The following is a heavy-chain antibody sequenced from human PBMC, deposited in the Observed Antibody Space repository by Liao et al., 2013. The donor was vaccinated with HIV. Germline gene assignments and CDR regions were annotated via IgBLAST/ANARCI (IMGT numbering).Heavy chain of an antibody. D-gene: IGHD2-15*01. Sequence: QVQLQESGPRLVKPSETLSLTCTVSGGSIGTYYWSWIRQPPGKGLEWIGYIYYNGSTNYNPSLKSRITISLATSRNQFSLKLSSVTAADTAVYYCARTHCSGGNCHDAFDIWGQGTLVTVSP. CDR3: ARTHCSGGNCHDAFDI. J-gene: IGHJ3*02. CDR1: GGSIGTYY. CDR2: IYYNGST. V-gene: IGHV4-59*01.